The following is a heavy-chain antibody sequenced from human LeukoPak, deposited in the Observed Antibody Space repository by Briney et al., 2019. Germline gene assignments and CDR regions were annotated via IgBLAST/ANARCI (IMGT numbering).Heavy chain of an antibody. V-gene: IGHV6-1*01. Sequence: SQTLSLTCAISGDSVSSNSAAWNWISQSPSRGLEWLGRTYYRSKWYNDYAVSVKSRITSNPDTSKNQFSLQLNSVTPEDTAVYYCAKGVKNWNYETCTVLCYYYYMDVWGKGTTVTVSS. CDR3: AKGVKNWNYETCTVLCYYYYMDV. CDR1: GDSVSSNSAA. D-gene: IGHD1-7*01. J-gene: IGHJ6*03. CDR2: TYYRSKWYN.